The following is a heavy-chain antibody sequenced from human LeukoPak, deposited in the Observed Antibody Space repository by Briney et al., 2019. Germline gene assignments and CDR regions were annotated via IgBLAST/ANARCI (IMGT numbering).Heavy chain of an antibody. J-gene: IGHJ4*02. D-gene: IGHD1-20*01. CDR3: ALWDDGITSIDY. CDR2: IYDSGST. Sequence: AETLSLTCAVSGYSISSGHYWAWLRQPPGKVVEGFAVIYDSGSTYYKQSLKTRLTMSMDTSKKKFSLRITSVTAADTAVYYCALWDDGITSIDYGGRGTLVSVSS. CDR1: GYSISSGHY. V-gene: IGHV4-38-2*01.